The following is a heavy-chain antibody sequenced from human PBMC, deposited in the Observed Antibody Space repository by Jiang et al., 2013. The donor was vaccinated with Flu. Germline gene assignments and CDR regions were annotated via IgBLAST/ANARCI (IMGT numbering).Heavy chain of an antibody. J-gene: IGHJ4*02. Sequence: VQLVESGGGVVQPGRSLRLSCAASGFTFSSYAMHWVRQAPGKGLEWVAVISYDGSNKYYADSVKGRFTISRDNSKNTLYLQMNSLRAEDTAVYYCARDKSVGYCSGGSCYFFDYWGQGTLVTVSS. V-gene: IGHV3-30*01. CDR3: ARDKSVGYCSGGSCYFFDY. CDR2: ISYDGSNK. CDR1: GFTFSSYA. D-gene: IGHD2-15*01.